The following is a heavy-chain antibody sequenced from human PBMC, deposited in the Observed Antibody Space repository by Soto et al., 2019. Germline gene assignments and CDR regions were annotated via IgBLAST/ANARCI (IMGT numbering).Heavy chain of an antibody. V-gene: IGHV5-51*01. CDR1: GYSFTSYW. J-gene: IGHJ4*02. D-gene: IGHD3-10*01. CDR3: ARTLTYYYGSGSYYYFDY. Sequence: GESLKISCKGSGYSFTSYWIGWVRQMPGKGLEWMGIIYPGDSDTRYSPSFQGQVTISADKSISTAYLQWSSLKASDTAMYYCARTLTYYYGSGSYYYFDYWGQGTLVTSPQ. CDR2: IYPGDSDT.